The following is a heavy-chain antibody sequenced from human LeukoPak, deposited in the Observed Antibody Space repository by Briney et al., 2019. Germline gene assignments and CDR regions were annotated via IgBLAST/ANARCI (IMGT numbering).Heavy chain of an antibody. CDR2: ISGDGGST. V-gene: IGHV3-43*02. Sequence: GGSLRLSCAASGFTFDDYAMHWVRQAPGKGLEWVSLISGDGGSTYYADSVKGRFTISRDNSKNSLYLQMNSLRAEDTALYYCAKDQRDGINYYYFPCDFWGQGSLVTVSS. J-gene: IGHJ4*02. D-gene: IGHD3-10*01. CDR1: GFTFDDYA. CDR3: AKDQRDGINYYYFPCDF.